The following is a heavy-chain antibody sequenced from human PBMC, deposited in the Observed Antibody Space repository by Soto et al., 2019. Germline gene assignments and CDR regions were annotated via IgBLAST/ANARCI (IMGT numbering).Heavy chain of an antibody. V-gene: IGHV4-30-2*01. Sequence: PSETLSLTCAVSGGSISSGGYSWSWIRQPPGKGLEWIGYIYHSGSTYYNPSLKSRVTISVDRSKNQFSLKLSSVTAADTAVYYCAKGRSIWSGRHAAWFAPWRQGTLVTVSS. CDR2: IYHSGST. J-gene: IGHJ5*02. CDR3: AKGRSIWSGRHAAWFAP. D-gene: IGHD3-3*01. CDR1: GGSISSGGYS.